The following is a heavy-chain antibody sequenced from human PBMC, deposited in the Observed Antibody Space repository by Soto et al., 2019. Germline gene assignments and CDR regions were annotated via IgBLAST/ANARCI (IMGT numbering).Heavy chain of an antibody. Sequence: QVQLRESGPGLVKPSETLSLTCTVSGVSITGSYWSWIRQTPGKTLEWIGYIYHSGTTTYNPSLKSRVSISVDTSKNQFSLRLTSVIAADTAVYYCARDMPYGAGSLAGCDYWGQGIRVTVSS. J-gene: IGHJ4*02. CDR3: ARDMPYGAGSLAGCDY. CDR2: IYHSGTT. V-gene: IGHV4-59*01. CDR1: GVSITGSY. D-gene: IGHD1-26*01.